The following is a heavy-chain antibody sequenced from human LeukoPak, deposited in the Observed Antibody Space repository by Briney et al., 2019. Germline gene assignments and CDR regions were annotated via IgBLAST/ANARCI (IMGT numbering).Heavy chain of an antibody. J-gene: IGHJ4*02. V-gene: IGHV3-48*03. CDR2: ISSSGSTI. CDR3: ARGVVGATVGY. CDR1: GFTFSSYE. Sequence: PGGSLRLSCAASGFTFSSYEMNWVRQAPRKGLEWVSYISSSGSTIYYADSVKGRFTISRDNAKNSLYLQMNSLRAEDTAVYYCARGVVGATVGYWGQGTLVTVSS. D-gene: IGHD1-26*01.